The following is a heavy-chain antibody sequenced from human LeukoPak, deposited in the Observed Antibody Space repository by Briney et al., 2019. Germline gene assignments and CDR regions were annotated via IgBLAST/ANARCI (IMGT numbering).Heavy chain of an antibody. CDR2: IYYSGST. J-gene: IGHJ3*02. D-gene: IGHD2-2*01. CDR1: GGSISSYY. CDR3: ARASSWSHGACDI. Sequence: SETLSLTCTVSGGSISSYYWSWLRQPPGKGLEWIGYIYYSGSTNYNPSLKSRVTISVDTSKNQFSLKLSSVTAADTAVYYCARASSWSHGACDIWGQGTMVTVSS. V-gene: IGHV4-59*01.